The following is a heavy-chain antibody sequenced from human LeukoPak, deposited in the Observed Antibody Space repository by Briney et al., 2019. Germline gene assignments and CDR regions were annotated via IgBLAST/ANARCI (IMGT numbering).Heavy chain of an antibody. CDR2: INHSGST. Sequence: SETLSLTCAVYGGSFSGYYWSWIRQPPGKGLEWIWEINHSGSTNYNPSLKSRVTISVDTSKNQFSLKLSSVTAADTAVYYCARVAVAGIRYNWFDPWGQGTLVTVSS. V-gene: IGHV4-34*01. CDR3: ARVAVAGIRYNWFDP. CDR1: GGSFSGYY. J-gene: IGHJ5*02. D-gene: IGHD6-19*01.